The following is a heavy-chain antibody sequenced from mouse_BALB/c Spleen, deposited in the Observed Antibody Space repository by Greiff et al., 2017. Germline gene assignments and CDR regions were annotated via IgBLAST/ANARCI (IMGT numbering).Heavy chain of an antibody. CDR2: ILPGSGST. J-gene: IGHJ4*01. Sequence: VQLQQSGAELARPGASVKISCKATGYTFSSYWIEWVKQRPGHGLEWIGEILPGSGSTNYNEKFKGKATFTADTSSNTAYMQLSSLTSEDSAVYYCAKGPYGNPYYYAMDYWGQGTSVTVSS. CDR3: AKGPYGNPYYYAMDY. V-gene: IGHV1-9*01. D-gene: IGHD2-1*01. CDR1: GYTFSSYW.